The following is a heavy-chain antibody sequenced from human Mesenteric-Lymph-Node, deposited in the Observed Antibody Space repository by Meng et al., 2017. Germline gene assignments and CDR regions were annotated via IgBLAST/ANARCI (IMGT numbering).Heavy chain of an antibody. J-gene: IGHJ4*02. Sequence: GESLKISCAASGFSFISYSMNWVRQAPGKGLEWVSAISPYGDYIFYSDSVRGRFTISRDNAKNSLYLQMNSLRAEDTALYYCARVWGIAAFWGLIDYWGQGTLVTVSS. CDR1: GFSFISYS. CDR2: ISPYGDYI. V-gene: IGHV3-21*04. D-gene: IGHD6-13*01. CDR3: ARVWGIAAFWGLIDY.